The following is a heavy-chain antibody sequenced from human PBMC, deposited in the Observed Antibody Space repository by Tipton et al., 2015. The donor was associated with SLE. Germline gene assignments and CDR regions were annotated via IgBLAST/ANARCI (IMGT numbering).Heavy chain of an antibody. CDR2: VSGGGGNT. CDR1: GFTFDDYA. Sequence: GSLRLSCAASGFTFDDYAMHWVRQSPGKGLEWASLVSGGGGNTNYGDSVKGRFTISRDNSKNSLYLQMNSLRAEDAALYYCAKSLGGGVTDQGFDVWGQGTLVTVSS. D-gene: IGHD4-23*01. V-gene: IGHV3-43*02. CDR3: AKSLGGGVTDQGFDV. J-gene: IGHJ3*01.